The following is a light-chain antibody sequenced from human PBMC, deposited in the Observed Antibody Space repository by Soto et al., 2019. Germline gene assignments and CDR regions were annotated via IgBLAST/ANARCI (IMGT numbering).Light chain of an antibody. V-gene: IGKV3-15*01. CDR2: GAS. CDR3: QQYNNWPPWA. Sequence: EIVMTQSPATLSVSPGERATLSCRASQSVSSNLAWYQQKPGRAPRLLIYGASTRVTGVPARFSGSGSGTELTLTISSLQSEDFAVHYCQQYNNWPPWAFGQGTKVEIK. CDR1: QSVSSN. J-gene: IGKJ1*01.